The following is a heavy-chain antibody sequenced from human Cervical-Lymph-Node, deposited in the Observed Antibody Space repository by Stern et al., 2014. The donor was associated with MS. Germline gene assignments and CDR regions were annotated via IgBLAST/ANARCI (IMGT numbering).Heavy chain of an antibody. V-gene: IGHV3-74*01. D-gene: IGHD1-26*01. J-gene: IGHJ4*02. Sequence: VQLMQSGGGLVQPGGSLRLSCADSESTFRTYWMHWVRQVPGKELMWVSRINEDGSTTNYADSVKGRFTISRDNARNTLYLQMNSLRAEDTGIYYCARDLSGRDDSWGQGTRGTVSS. CDR2: INEDGSTT. CDR3: ARDLSGRDDS. CDR1: ESTFRTYW.